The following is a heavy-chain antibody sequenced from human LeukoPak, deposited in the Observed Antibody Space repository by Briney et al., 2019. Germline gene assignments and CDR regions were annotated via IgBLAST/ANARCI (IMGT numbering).Heavy chain of an antibody. CDR2: ISYDGSNQ. Sequence: GGSLRLSCAASGFTFSSYWMNWVRQAPGKGLEWVAVISYDGSNQYYADSVKGRFTISRDNSKNTLYLQMNSLRAEDTAVYYCAKDALDYGGAFGSWGQGTLVTVSS. D-gene: IGHD4-17*01. V-gene: IGHV3-30*18. CDR1: GFTFSSYW. J-gene: IGHJ4*02. CDR3: AKDALDYGGAFGS.